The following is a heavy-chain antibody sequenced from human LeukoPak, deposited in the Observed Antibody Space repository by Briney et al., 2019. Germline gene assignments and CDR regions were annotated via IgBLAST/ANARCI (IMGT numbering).Heavy chain of an antibody. Sequence: VKVSCKASGGTFSSYAICWVRQAPGQGLEWVGGIIPIFGTANYAQKFQGRVTITADESTSTAYMELSSLRSEDTAVYYCASTIYYDFWSGYYTAYYHYMDVWGKGTTVTVSS. CDR1: GGTFSSYA. V-gene: IGHV1-69*01. CDR2: IIPIFGTA. CDR3: ASTIYYDFWSGYYTAYYHYMDV. D-gene: IGHD3-3*01. J-gene: IGHJ6*03.